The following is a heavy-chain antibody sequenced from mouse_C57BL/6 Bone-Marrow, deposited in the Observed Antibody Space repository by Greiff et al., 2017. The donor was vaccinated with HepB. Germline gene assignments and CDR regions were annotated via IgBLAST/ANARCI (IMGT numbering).Heavy chain of an antibody. J-gene: IGHJ1*03. CDR2: INPSSGYT. CDR1: GYTFTSYW. D-gene: IGHD1-1*01. CDR3: ARDYGSQGDWYFDV. V-gene: IGHV1-7*01. Sequence: VQLQQSGAELAKPGASVKLSCKASGYTFTSYWMHWVKQRPGQGLEWIGYINPSSGYTKYNQKFKDKAKLTADKSSSTAYMQLSSLTYEDSAVYYCARDYGSQGDWYFDVWGTGTTVTVSS.